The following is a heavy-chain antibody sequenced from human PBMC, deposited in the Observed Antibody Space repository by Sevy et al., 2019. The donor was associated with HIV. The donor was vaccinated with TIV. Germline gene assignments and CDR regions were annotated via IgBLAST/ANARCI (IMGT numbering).Heavy chain of an antibody. D-gene: IGHD3-22*01. CDR3: AKDLSDDSSGYYSGFGYFDL. CDR1: GFTFSSYA. CDR2: ISGSGGST. Sequence: GGSLRLSCAASGFTFSSYAMSWVRQAPGKGLEWVSAISGSGGSTYYADSVKGRFTISRDNSKNTLYLQMNSLRAEDTAVYYCAKDLSDDSSGYYSGFGYFDLWGHGTLVTVSS. J-gene: IGHJ2*01. V-gene: IGHV3-23*01.